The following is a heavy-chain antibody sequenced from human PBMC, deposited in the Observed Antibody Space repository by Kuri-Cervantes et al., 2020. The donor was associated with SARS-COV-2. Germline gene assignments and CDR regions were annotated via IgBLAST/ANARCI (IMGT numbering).Heavy chain of an antibody. CDR2: IIPIFGTT. CDR3: ARVTGDLGVGAFDI. Sequence: SVKVSCKASGGTFSTYAISWVRQAPGQGLEWMGGIIPIFGTTNFPQKFQGRVTFTADESTSTAYMELSSLRSEDTAVYYCARVTGDLGVGAFDIWGQGTMVTVSS. V-gene: IGHV1-69*13. J-gene: IGHJ3*02. D-gene: IGHD7-27*01. CDR1: GGTFSTYA.